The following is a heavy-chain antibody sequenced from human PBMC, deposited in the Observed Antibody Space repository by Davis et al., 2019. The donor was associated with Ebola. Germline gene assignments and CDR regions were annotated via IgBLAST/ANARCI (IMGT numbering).Heavy chain of an antibody. J-gene: IGHJ4*02. Sequence: SVKVSCKVSGFTFTRSDVQWVRQTRGQRLEWIGWVVVVSDTTNYAQKFQGRVTLTRDTSISTAYMELSRLRSDDTAVYYCASFGQLVESYYFDYWGQGMLVTVSS. V-gene: IGHV1-58*01. CDR3: ASFGQLVESYYFDY. CDR1: GFTFTRSD. D-gene: IGHD1-1*01. CDR2: VVVVSDTT.